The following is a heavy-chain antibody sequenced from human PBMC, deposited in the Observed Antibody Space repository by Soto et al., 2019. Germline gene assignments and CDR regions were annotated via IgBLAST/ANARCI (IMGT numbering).Heavy chain of an antibody. CDR3: ARDCYDFWSGYPTGYGMDV. V-gene: IGHV3-21*01. CDR1: GFTFSSYS. J-gene: IGHJ6*02. D-gene: IGHD3-3*01. Sequence: PGGSLRLSCAASGFTFSSYSINWVRQAPGKGLEWVSSISSSSTYIYYADSVKGRFTISRDNAKNSLYLQMNSLTVEDTAVYYCARDCYDFWSGYPTGYGMDVWGQGTTVTVSS. CDR2: ISSSSTYI.